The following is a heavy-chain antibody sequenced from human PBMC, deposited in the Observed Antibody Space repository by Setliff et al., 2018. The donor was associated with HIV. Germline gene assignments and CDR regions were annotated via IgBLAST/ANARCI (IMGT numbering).Heavy chain of an antibody. CDR2: IYYSGST. CDR1: GGSISSGGYY. V-gene: IGHV4-31*03. D-gene: IGHD3-9*01. J-gene: IGHJ4*02. CDR3: ARLRYSVFDS. Sequence: PSETLSLTCTVSGGSISSGGYYWSWIRQHPGKGLEWIGYIYYSGSTYYNPSLKSRVTMSVDTSKNQFSLKLSSVTAADTAVYYCARLRYSVFDSWGQGTLVTVSS.